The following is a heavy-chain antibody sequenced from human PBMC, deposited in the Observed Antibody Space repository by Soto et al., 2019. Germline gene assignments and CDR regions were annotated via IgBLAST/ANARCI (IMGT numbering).Heavy chain of an antibody. J-gene: IGHJ6*03. CDR2: ISSSSSTI. Sequence: GGSLRLSCAASGFTFSSYSMNWVRQAPGKGLEWVSYISSSSSTIYYADSVKGRFTISRDKSISTAYLQWSSLKASDTAMCYCARLPNYYYMDVWGKGTTVTVSS. CDR3: ARLPNYYYMDV. V-gene: IGHV3-48*01. CDR1: GFTFSSYS.